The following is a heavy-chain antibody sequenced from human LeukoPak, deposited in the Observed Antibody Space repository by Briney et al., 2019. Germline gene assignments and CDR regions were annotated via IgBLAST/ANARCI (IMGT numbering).Heavy chain of an antibody. CDR3: VRGVQAWVYPGSLYFDP. Sequence: KPSATLSLTCAVYGGSFSGYYWSWIRQPPGKGLEWIGEINHSGSTNYNPSLKSRVTISVDTSKNQFSLKLSSVTAADTAVYYCVRGVQAWVYPGSLYFDPWGQGTLVTVSS. V-gene: IGHV4-34*01. J-gene: IGHJ5*02. D-gene: IGHD2-8*01. CDR2: INHSGST. CDR1: GGSFSGYY.